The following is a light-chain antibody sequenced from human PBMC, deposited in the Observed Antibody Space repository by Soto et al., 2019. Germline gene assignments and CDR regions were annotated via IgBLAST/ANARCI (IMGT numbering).Light chain of an antibody. CDR3: CSYTSSSTPWV. CDR2: DVS. J-gene: IGLJ1*01. Sequence: QSALTQPASLSGSPGQSITISCTGTSSDVGGYNYVSWYQQHPGKAPKLMIYDVSDRPSGVSNRFSASKSGNTASLTISGLQAEDEADYYCCSYTSSSTPWVFGTGT. V-gene: IGLV2-14*03. CDR1: SSDVGGYNY.